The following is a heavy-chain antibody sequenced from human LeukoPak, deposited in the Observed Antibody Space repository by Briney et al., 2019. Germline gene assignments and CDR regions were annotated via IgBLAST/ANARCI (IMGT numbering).Heavy chain of an antibody. D-gene: IGHD1-1*01. CDR1: GFTFSTYW. CDR2: INSDGGST. Sequence: GGSLRLSCVASGFTFSTYWMHWVRQAPGKGLVWVSGINSDGGSTSYADSVKGRFTISRDNAKNALYLQINSLRAEDTAVYYCARGVQSSLYYYYYYYMDVWGKGTTVTVSS. V-gene: IGHV3-74*01. J-gene: IGHJ6*03. CDR3: ARGVQSSLYYYYYYYMDV.